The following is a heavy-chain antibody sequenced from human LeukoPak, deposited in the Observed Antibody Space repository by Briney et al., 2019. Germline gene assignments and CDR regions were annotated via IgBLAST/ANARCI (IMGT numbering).Heavy chain of an antibody. CDR3: ARGGEVYDSRGYYDY. Sequence: ASVKVSCKASGGTFSSYAISWVRQAPGQGLEWMGGIIPIFGTANYAQKFQGRVTITADESTSTAYMELSSLRSEDTAVYYCARGGEVYDSRGYYDYWGQGTLVNVSS. V-gene: IGHV1-69*01. CDR2: IIPIFGTA. CDR1: GGTFSSYA. J-gene: IGHJ4*01. D-gene: IGHD3-22*01.